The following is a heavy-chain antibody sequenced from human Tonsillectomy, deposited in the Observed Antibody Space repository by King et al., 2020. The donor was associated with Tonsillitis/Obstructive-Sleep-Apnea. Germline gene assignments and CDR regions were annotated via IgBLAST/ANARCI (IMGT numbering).Heavy chain of an antibody. CDR1: GFSFSSYW. Sequence: VQLVESGGGLVQPGGSLRLSCAASGFSFSSYWTSWVRQAPGKGLEWVANIKQDGSETYYVESVKGRFTISRDNDKKSLYLQMNRLRAEDTAVYYCAREGRDGHNWNYQYYSMDVWGKGTTVTVSS. CDR3: AREGRDGHNWNYQYYSMDV. D-gene: IGHD5-24*01. J-gene: IGHJ6*03. CDR2: IKQDGSET. V-gene: IGHV3-7*01.